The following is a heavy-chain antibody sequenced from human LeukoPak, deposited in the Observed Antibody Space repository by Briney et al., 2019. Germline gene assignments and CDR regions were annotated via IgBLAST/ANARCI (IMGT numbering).Heavy chain of an antibody. V-gene: IGHV1-18*01. CDR3: ARDSGGLPFDY. CDR1: GYTFTNFG. CDR2: ISAYNGNT. J-gene: IGHJ4*02. D-gene: IGHD3-10*01. Sequence: ASVKVSCKASGYTFTNFGISWVRQAPGQGLEWMGWISAYNGNTNYAQKLQGRVTMTTDTSTSTAYMELRSLRSDDTALYYCARDSGGLPFDYWGQGTLVTVSS.